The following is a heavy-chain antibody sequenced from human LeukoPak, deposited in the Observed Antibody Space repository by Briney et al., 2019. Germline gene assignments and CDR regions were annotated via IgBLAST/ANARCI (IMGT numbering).Heavy chain of an antibody. D-gene: IGHD3-9*01. J-gene: IGHJ4*02. CDR3: ARGDDILTGYYTDY. V-gene: IGHV4-59*01. CDR2: IYYSGST. CDR1: GGSISSYY. Sequence: PSETLSLTCTVSGGSISSYYWSWIRQPPGKGLEWIGYIYYSGSTNYNPSLKSRVTISVDTSKNQFSLKLSSVTAADTAVYYCARGDDILTGYYTDYWGQGTLVTVSS.